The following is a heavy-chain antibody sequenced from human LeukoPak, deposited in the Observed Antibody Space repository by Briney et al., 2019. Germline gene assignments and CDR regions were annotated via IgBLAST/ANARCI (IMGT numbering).Heavy chain of an antibody. CDR2: IDPSGGDT. V-gene: IGHV1-46*01. CDR3: VANPFDQ. Sequence: ASVSDSRKASGYTFTTYYMHWVRQAPGQGLEWMGMIDPSGGDTVYTQKFQDRLTVTTDTSTSTVYMELSSLTSEDTGVYYCVANPFDQWGQGPLVTVSS. CDR1: GYTFTTYY. J-gene: IGHJ4*02.